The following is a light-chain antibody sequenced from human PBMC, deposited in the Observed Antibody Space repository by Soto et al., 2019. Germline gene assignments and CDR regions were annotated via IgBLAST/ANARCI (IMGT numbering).Light chain of an antibody. V-gene: IGKV3-20*01. J-gene: IGKJ3*01. CDR1: QSVSSSY. CDR3: QQYCSFGST. Sequence: EIVLTQSPGTLSLSPGERATLSCRASQSVSSSYLAWYQQKPGQAPRLLIYGASSRATGIPDRFSGSGSGTDFTLTISRLEPEDFAVYYCQQYCSFGSTFDPGTKVDIK. CDR2: GAS.